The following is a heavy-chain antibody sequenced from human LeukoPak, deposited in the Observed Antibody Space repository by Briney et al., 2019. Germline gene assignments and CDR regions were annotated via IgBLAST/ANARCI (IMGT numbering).Heavy chain of an antibody. CDR2: IDHSGST. D-gene: IGHD3-10*01. Sequence: SETLSLTCAVYGGSFSGYYWSWVRHPPGRGLEWIAEIDHSGSTHYNPSLKSRVIISVDMSQHQVSLRLNSLTAADTAVYYCARGYTYYGSGSPPGDVWGNGTSVIVSS. J-gene: IGHJ6*04. CDR1: GGSFSGYY. V-gene: IGHV4-34*01. CDR3: ARGYTYYGSGSPPGDV.